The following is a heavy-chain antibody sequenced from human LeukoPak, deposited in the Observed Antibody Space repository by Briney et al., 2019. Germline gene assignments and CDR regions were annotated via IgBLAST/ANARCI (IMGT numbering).Heavy chain of an antibody. CDR2: ISGSGGST. Sequence: PGGSLRLSCAASGFTFSSYAMSWVRQAPGKGLEWVSAISGSGGSTYYADSVKGRFTISRDNSKNTLYLQMNSLRAEDTAVYYCARDGMVRGGLDYWGQGTLVTVSS. J-gene: IGHJ4*02. CDR3: ARDGMVRGGLDY. D-gene: IGHD3-10*01. CDR1: GFTFSSYA. V-gene: IGHV3-23*01.